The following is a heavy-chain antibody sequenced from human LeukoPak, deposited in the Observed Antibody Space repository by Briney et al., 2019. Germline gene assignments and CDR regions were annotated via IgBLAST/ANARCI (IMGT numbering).Heavy chain of an antibody. D-gene: IGHD2/OR15-2a*01. Sequence: PGGSLRLSCAASGFTFSSYAMHWVRQAPGKGLEYVSAISSNGGSTYYANSVKGRFTISRDNSKNTLYLQMSSLRVEDTAVYYCAKIPQVGTTSVPNFDSWGQGTLVTVSS. J-gene: IGHJ4*02. V-gene: IGHV3-64*01. CDR3: AKIPQVGTTSVPNFDS. CDR1: GFTFSSYA. CDR2: ISSNGGST.